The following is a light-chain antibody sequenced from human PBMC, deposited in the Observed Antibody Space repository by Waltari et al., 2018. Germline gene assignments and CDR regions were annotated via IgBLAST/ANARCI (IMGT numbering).Light chain of an antibody. J-gene: IGLJ2*01. CDR1: SLRTYY. CDR2: GKN. V-gene: IGLV3-19*01. CDR3: HSRDSSGDVV. Sequence: SSELTQDLAVSVALGQTVRITCKGDSLRTYYVSWFQQKPGQAPALVIYGKNNRPGGIPDLFAASTSGRTSSFTISGAQAEDEADYYCHSRDSSGDVVIGGGTKLTVV.